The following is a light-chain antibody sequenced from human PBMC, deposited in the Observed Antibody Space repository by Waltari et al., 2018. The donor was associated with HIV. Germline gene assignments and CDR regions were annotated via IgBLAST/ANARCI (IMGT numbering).Light chain of an antibody. J-gene: IGLJ2*01. CDR1: TSNIANNY. CDR3: GTWDNSLSGVV. Sequence: QSVLTQPPSVSAAPGQKVTMSCSGGTSNIANNYVSWYQQLPGPAPKVLIYDNNKRPSGIPDRFSGSKSGTSATLGITGLQTGDEADYYCGTWDNSLSGVVFGGGTKLTV. V-gene: IGLV1-51*02. CDR2: DNN.